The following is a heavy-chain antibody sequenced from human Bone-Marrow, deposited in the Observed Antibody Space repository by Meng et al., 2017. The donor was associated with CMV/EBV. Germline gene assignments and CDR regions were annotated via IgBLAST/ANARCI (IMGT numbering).Heavy chain of an antibody. CDR1: GGTFSSYA. V-gene: IGHV1-69*10. Sequence: SVKVSCKASGGTFSSYAISWVRQAPGQGLEWMGGIIPIFGIANYAQKFQGRVTITADKSTSTAYMELSSLRSEDTAVYYCASEGDYDFWSDTWDVWGQGTTVIVSS. CDR2: IIPIFGIA. J-gene: IGHJ6*02. D-gene: IGHD3-3*01. CDR3: ASEGDYDFWSDTWDV.